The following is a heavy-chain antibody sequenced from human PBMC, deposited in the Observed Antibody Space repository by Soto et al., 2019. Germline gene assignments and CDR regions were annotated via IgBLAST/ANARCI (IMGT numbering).Heavy chain of an antibody. CDR3: AKILYASRDPSTWYMDY. Sequence: GGSLRLSCTASGFTFNSYAMHWVRQAPGKGLEWVAVISYDGSNKYYADSVKGRFTISRDNSKNTLYLQMNSLRAEDTALYYCAKILYASRDPSTWYMDYWGQGTLVTVSS. J-gene: IGHJ4*02. V-gene: IGHV3-30-3*02. CDR1: GFTFNSYA. CDR2: ISYDGSNK. D-gene: IGHD6-13*01.